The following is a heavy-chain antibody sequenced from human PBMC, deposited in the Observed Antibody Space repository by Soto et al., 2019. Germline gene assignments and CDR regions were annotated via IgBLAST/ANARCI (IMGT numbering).Heavy chain of an antibody. CDR1: GFTFRSYG. J-gene: IGHJ4*02. V-gene: IGHV3-23*01. D-gene: IGHD3-10*01. CDR2: ISGSGGST. Sequence: GGSLRLSCAASGFTFRSYGMSWVRQAPGKGLEWVSGISGSGGSTYYADSVKGRFTISRDNSKNTLYLQMNSLRAEDTAVYYCAKDRAFGSGTRPDYWGQGALVTVSS. CDR3: AKDRAFGSGTRPDY.